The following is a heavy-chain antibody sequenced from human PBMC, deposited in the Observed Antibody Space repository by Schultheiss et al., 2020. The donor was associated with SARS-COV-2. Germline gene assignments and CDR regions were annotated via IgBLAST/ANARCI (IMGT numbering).Heavy chain of an antibody. J-gene: IGHJ5*02. CDR3: ARKRRSNYVGWFDP. D-gene: IGHD4-11*01. CDR1: GGSISSGYY. V-gene: IGHV4-39*01. CDR2: IYYSGST. Sequence: SETLSLTCTVSGGSISSGYYWGWIRQPPGKGLEWIGSIYYSGSTYYNPSLKSRVTISVDTSKNQFSLKLSSVTAADTAVYYCARKRRSNYVGWFDPWGQGTLVTVSS.